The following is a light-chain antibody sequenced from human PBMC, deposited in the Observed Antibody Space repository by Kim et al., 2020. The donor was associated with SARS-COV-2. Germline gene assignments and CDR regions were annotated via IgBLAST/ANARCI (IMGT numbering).Light chain of an antibody. J-gene: IGKJ1*01. V-gene: IGKV1-5*03. CDR3: QQYNSYSWA. Sequence: ASVGDSFTITCRASQSISDWLAWYQQKPGKAPKLLIYKASSLESGVPSRFSGSGSGTEFTLTISSLQPDDFATYYCQQYNSYSWAFGQGTKVDIK. CDR1: QSISDW. CDR2: KAS.